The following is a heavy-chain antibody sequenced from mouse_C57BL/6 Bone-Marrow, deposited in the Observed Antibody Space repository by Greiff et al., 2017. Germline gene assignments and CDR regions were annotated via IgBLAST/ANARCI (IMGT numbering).Heavy chain of an antibody. V-gene: IGHV1-53*01. J-gene: IGHJ1*03. CDR1: GYTFTSYW. Sequence: QVQLQQPGTELVKPGASVKLSCKASGYTFTSYWMHWVKQRPGPGLEWIGNINPSNGGTNYNEKFKSKATLTVDKASSTSYMQLSRLTSEDSAVYYCARYYYGFYWYFDGWGKGTTVTVSS. D-gene: IGHD2-2*01. CDR3: ARYYYGFYWYFDG. CDR2: INPSNGGT.